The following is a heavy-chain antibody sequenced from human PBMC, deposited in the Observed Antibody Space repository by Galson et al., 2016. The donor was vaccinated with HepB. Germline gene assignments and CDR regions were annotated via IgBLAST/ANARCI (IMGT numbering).Heavy chain of an antibody. CDR2: IQYSGRT. CDR1: GGSLSNANYF. V-gene: IGHV4-61*01. Sequence: SETLSLTCSVSGGSLSNANYFWSWIRQPPGKGLEWIGFIQYSGRTNCNPSLRSRVTISVDTSKNQFSLKLSSVTAADTAVYYCTRDQHGSYMANGGLGTLVTVSS. CDR3: TRDQHGSYMAN. D-gene: IGHD1-26*01. J-gene: IGHJ4*02.